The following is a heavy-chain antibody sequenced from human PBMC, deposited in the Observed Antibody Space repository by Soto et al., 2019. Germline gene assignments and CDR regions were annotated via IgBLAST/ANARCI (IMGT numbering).Heavy chain of an antibody. D-gene: IGHD3-16*02. CDR3: ARELTYYDYIWGSYRPGYFDY. CDR1: GYTITSYA. Sequence: QVQLVQSGAEVKKPGASVKVSCKASGYTITSYAMHWVRQAPGQRLEWMGWINAGNGNTKYSQKFQGRVTITRDTSASTAYMELSSLRSEDTAVYYCARELTYYDYIWGSYRPGYFDYWGQGTLVTVSA. V-gene: IGHV1-3*01. J-gene: IGHJ4*02. CDR2: INAGNGNT.